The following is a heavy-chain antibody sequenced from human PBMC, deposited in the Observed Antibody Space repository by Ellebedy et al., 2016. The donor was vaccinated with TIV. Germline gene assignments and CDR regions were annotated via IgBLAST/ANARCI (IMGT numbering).Heavy chain of an antibody. D-gene: IGHD6-13*01. CDR2: ISWDGGST. Sequence: GESLKISCAASGFTFDDYTMHWVRQAPGKGLEWVSLISWDGGSTYYADSVKGRFTISRDNSKNSLYLQMNSLRTEDTALYYCAKDNPPYSSSCPDYWGQGTLVTVSS. CDR3: AKDNPPYSSSCPDY. J-gene: IGHJ4*02. CDR1: GFTFDDYT. V-gene: IGHV3-43*01.